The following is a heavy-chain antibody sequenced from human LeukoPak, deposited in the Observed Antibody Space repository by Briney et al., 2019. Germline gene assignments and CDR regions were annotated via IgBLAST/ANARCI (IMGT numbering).Heavy chain of an antibody. CDR1: GYTFTSYD. D-gene: IGHD6-13*01. CDR2: MNPNSGNT. V-gene: IGHV1-8*01. J-gene: IGHJ5*02. Sequence: GASVKVSCKASGYTFTSYDINWLRQPTGQGLEWMGWMNPNSGNTGYAQKFQGRVTMTRNTSISKAYMELSSLRSEDTAVYYCARKRVIAAAGTGPGWWFDPWGQGTLVTVSS. CDR3: ARKRVIAAAGTGPGWWFDP.